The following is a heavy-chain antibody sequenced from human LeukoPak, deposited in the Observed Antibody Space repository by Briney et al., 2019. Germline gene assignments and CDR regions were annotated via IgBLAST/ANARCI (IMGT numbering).Heavy chain of an antibody. CDR1: GGSIISSDW. D-gene: IGHD3-10*01. J-gene: IGHJ5*02. CDR2: IYHSGTT. CDR3: ASPTGGYYGSGSA. V-gene: IGHV4-4*02. Sequence: PSETLSLTCVVSGGSIISSDWWSWVRQPPGEGLEWIGEIYHSGTTNYNPSLKSRVTISVDKSKNQFSLKLTSVTAADTAVYYCASPTGGYYGSGSAWGQGTLVTVSS.